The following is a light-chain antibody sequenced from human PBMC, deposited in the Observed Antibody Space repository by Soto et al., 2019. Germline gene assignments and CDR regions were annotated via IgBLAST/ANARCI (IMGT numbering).Light chain of an antibody. V-gene: IGLV2-14*01. J-gene: IGLJ1*01. CDR2: DVS. CDR3: SSYTSSSLDV. Sequence: QSALTQPASVSGSPGQSITISCTGTSSDVGGYNYVSWYQQHPGKAPKLMIYDVSNRPSGVSNRFSGSKSGNTASLTISGLQAEDEADYYCSSYTSSSLDVFGTGTKLPVL. CDR1: SSDVGGYNY.